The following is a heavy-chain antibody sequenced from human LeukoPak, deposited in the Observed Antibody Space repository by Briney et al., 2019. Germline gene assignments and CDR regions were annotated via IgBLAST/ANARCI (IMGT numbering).Heavy chain of an antibody. V-gene: IGHV3-21*01. CDR3: ARDLDDAFDV. CDR2: IGSYSTYI. Sequence: GGSPRLSCTASGFNFSSYTMNWVRQAPGKGLEWVSSIGSYSTYIYYADSLKGRFTISRDNAKNSLYLQMNSLRAEDTAVYYCARDLDDAFDVWGQGTMVAVSS. J-gene: IGHJ3*01. CDR1: GFNFSSYT.